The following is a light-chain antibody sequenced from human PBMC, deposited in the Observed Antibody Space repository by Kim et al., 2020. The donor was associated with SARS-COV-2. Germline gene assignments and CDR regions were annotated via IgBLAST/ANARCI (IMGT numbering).Light chain of an antibody. CDR3: GTWDSSLSAV. CDR1: SSNIVNNY. J-gene: IGLJ3*02. Sequence: PGQKVTISCSGSSSNIVNNYVSWYQQLPGTAPKLLMYDNNKRPSGSPDRFSGSKSGTSATLGITGLQTGDEADYYCGTWDSSLSAVFGGGTQLTVL. CDR2: DNN. V-gene: IGLV1-51*01.